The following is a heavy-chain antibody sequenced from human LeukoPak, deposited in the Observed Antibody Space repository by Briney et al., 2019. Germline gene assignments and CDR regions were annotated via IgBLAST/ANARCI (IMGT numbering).Heavy chain of an antibody. CDR3: ARGGITMIVGFLSY. CDR1: EGTFSSYA. CDR2: IIPIFGTA. D-gene: IGHD3-22*01. V-gene: IGHV1-69*13. Sequence: VASVKVSCKASEGTFSSYAISWVRQAPGQGLERVGGIIPIFGTANYAQKFQGRVTITADESTSTAYMELSSLRSEDTAVYYCARGGITMIVGFLSYWGQGTLVTVSS. J-gene: IGHJ4*02.